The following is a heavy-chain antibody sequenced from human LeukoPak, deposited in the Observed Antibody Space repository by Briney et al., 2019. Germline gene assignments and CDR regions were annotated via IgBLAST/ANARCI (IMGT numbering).Heavy chain of an antibody. CDR1: GFSFDDYG. J-gene: IGHJ4*02. V-gene: IGHV3-20*04. CDR2: ITNWNGGST. D-gene: IGHD2-15*01. CDR3: ARDIENDY. Sequence: GGSLRLSCEASGFSFDDYGMSWVRQSTGKGLEWVSAITNWNGGSTGYADSVRGRFTISRDNAKNSLYLQMNSLRAEDTAVYYCARDIENDYWGQGTLVTVSS.